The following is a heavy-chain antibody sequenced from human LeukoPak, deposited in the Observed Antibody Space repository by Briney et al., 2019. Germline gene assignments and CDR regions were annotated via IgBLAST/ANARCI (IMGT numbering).Heavy chain of an antibody. Sequence: SETLSLTCSVSGTSLSSYYWTWIRQPPGKGLEWIGYISYGGTTNYNPSLKSRVTIFLDTSKNQFSLKVASVTAADTAVYFCARGRIVGATAYSDYWGQGTLVTVSS. CDR1: GTSLSSYY. J-gene: IGHJ4*02. CDR3: ARGRIVGATAYSDY. V-gene: IGHV4-59*01. CDR2: ISYGGTT. D-gene: IGHD1-26*01.